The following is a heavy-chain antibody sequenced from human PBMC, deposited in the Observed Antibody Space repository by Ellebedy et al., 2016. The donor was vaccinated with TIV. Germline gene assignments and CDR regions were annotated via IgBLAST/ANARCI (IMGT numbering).Heavy chain of an antibody. CDR3: ARLDSYAAVN. V-gene: IGHV3-11*04. J-gene: IGHJ4*02. CDR1: GFTFSDYY. D-gene: IGHD6-13*01. Sequence: GESLKISCAAAGFTFSDYYMSWIRQASGKGLEWVSYIRSSRSTTYYADSVKGRFTISRDNAKKSLYLQMNRLRDEDTAVYFCARLDSYAAVNWGQGTLVTVSS. CDR2: IRSSRSTT.